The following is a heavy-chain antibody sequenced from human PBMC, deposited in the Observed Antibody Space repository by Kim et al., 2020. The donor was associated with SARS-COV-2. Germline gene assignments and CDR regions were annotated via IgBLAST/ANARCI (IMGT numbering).Heavy chain of an antibody. V-gene: IGHV3-13*04. CDR1: GFTFGGHD. D-gene: IGHD5-18*01. CDR3: ARGIHQWLGVDV. CDR2: IGTAGET. J-gene: IGHJ6*02. Sequence: GGSLRLSCAASGFTFGGHDMHWVRQGSGKGLEWVSAIGTAGETFYSGSVKGRFIISRENGRNSLFLQMYSLKVGDTAVYYCARGIHQWLGVDVWGQGTTVTVSS.